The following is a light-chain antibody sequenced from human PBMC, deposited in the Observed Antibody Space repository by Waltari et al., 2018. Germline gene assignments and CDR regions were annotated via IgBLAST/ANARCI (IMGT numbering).Light chain of an antibody. J-gene: IGKJ1*01. V-gene: IGKV1-5*01. CDR2: DAS. CDR3: QQYQTFRT. Sequence: IQMTQSPSTLSASVGDRVTITCRASQTISTWLAWYQHKPGQAPKLLILDASTIQSGVPSRFSGSGSGTEFSLTISTLQPDDFATYYCQQYQTFRTFGRGTRVELK. CDR1: QTISTW.